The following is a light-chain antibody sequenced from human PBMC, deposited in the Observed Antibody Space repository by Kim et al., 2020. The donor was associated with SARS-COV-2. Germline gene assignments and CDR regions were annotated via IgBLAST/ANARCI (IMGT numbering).Light chain of an antibody. Sequence: RYDASWYQQKPGQSPVLVIYGKSNRPAGIPDRFSGSRSGNTASLSITGAQAEDEADYYCMSRDRNARHLFGGGTQLTVL. V-gene: IGLV3-19*01. CDR3: MSRDRNARHL. CDR1: RYD. CDR2: GKS. J-gene: IGLJ3*02.